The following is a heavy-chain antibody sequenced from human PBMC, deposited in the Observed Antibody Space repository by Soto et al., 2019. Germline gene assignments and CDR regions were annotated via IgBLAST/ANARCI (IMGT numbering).Heavy chain of an antibody. D-gene: IGHD6-13*01. V-gene: IGHV3-33*01. Sequence: QVQLVESGGGVVQPGRSLRLSCAASGFTFSSYGMHWVRQAPGKGLEWVAVIWYDGSNKYYADSVKGRFTISRDNSKNTLYLQMNSLRAEDTAVYYCARDPHRHTIAAAGTRGAAGDYWGQGTLVTVPS. CDR2: IWYDGSNK. CDR3: ARDPHRHTIAAAGTRGAAGDY. J-gene: IGHJ4*02. CDR1: GFTFSSYG.